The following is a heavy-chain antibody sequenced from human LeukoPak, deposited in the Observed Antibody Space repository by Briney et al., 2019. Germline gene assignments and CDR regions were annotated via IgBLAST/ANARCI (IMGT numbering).Heavy chain of an antibody. D-gene: IGHD3-16*01. V-gene: IGHV3-23*01. CDR2: INDNGDGT. CDR3: AKGLRTGVGPYMGYHYYMDV. CDR1: GFTFSSYA. J-gene: IGHJ6*03. Sequence: GGSLRLSCAASGFTFSSYAMSWVRQAPRKGLKWVSTINDNGDGTYYADSVKGRFTISRDNSYNTVSLQMNSLRDEDTGVYYCAKGLRTGVGPYMGYHYYMDVWGKGATVTVSS.